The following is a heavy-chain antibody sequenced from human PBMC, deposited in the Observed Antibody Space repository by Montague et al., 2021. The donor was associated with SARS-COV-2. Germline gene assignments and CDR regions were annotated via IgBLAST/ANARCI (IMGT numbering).Heavy chain of an antibody. D-gene: IGHD3-10*01. CDR3: ARELRRIFIIVDIRGFDY. J-gene: IGHJ4*02. V-gene: IGHV6-1*01. Sequence: YNDYALSVKSRITINPDTSKNQFSLQLNSVTAEDTAVYYCARELRRIFIIVDIRGFDYWGQGTLVTVSS. CDR2: YN.